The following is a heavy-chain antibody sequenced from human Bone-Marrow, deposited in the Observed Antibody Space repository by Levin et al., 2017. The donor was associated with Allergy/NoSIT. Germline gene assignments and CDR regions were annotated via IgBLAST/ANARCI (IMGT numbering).Heavy chain of an antibody. CDR1: GASVSSPGYY. Sequence: SETLSLTCTVSGASVSSPGYYWNWLRQTPGKGLEWLGYIYDNGNTDFKSRVAISLDTSKNHFSLRLSSVTAADTAVYYCARLNSDWLWDSWGQGTLVTVSS. CDR3: ARLNSDWLWDS. J-gene: IGHJ4*02. D-gene: IGHD3-9*01. CDR2: IYDNGNT. V-gene: IGHV4-61*03.